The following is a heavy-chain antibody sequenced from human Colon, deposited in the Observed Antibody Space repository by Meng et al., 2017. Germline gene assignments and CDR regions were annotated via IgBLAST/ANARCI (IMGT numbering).Heavy chain of an antibody. D-gene: IGHD1-14*01. J-gene: IGHJ4*02. CDR3: ARDHGTGLDH. Sequence: VEGGGLGGGLCKPGGSLRLACAASGFTFRDYYMTWIRQAPGKGLEWVSHISSSGKIIDYADSVKGRFTISRDNANNSLYLQMDSLTADDTAVYYCARDHGTGLDHWGQGALVTVSS. CDR2: ISSSGKII. CDR1: GFTFRDYY. V-gene: IGHV3-11*01.